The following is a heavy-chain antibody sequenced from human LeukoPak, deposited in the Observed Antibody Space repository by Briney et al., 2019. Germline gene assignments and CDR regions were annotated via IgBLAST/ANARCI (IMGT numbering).Heavy chain of an antibody. D-gene: IGHD3-22*01. J-gene: IGHJ4*02. Sequence: GGSLRLSCAASGFTFSSYSMNWVRQAPGKGLEWVSSINSSSSYIYYADSVKGRFTISRDNAKNSLYLQMNSLRAEDTAVYYCARDPGYYDSSGSFPFDYWGQGTLVTVSS. CDR3: ARDPGYYDSSGSFPFDY. CDR1: GFTFSSYS. CDR2: INSSSSYI. V-gene: IGHV3-21*01.